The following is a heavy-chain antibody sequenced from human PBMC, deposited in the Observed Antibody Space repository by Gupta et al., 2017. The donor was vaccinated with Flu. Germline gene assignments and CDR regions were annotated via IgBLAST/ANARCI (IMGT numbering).Heavy chain of an antibody. Sequence: EQVVESGGGVVQPGRSLRLSCAASGFSFSNYGMHWVRQAPGRGLEWVAVISHEGSNKDYADSVKGRFTISRDNSKNTLYLQMNSLRTEDTAVYYCAKDWKWNYNNYGMNVWGQGTTVTVSS. D-gene: IGHD1-7*01. CDR3: AKDWKWNYNNYGMNV. CDR2: ISHEGSNK. CDR1: GFSFSNYG. V-gene: IGHV3-30*18. J-gene: IGHJ6*02.